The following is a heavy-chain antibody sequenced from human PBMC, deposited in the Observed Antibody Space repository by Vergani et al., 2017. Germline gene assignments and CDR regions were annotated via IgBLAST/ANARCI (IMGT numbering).Heavy chain of an antibody. V-gene: IGHV1-2*02. CDR3: ARGGCNGPRCYTQYNYYYFIDV. CDR1: GYTFTSYY. Sequence: QVQLVQSGAEVKKPGASVKVSCKASGYTFTSYYMHWVRQAPGQGLEWMGIINPNTGGSNLAQNFQGRVTLTRDTSTRTFYLELSRLKSDDTAVYYCARGGCNGPRCYTQYNYYYFIDVWATGTTVTVSS. J-gene: IGHJ6*03. CDR2: INPNTGGS. D-gene: IGHD2-2*02.